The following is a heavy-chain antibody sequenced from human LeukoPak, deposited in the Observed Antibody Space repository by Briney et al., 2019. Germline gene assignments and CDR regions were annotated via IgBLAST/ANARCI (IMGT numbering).Heavy chain of an antibody. D-gene: IGHD1-26*01. J-gene: IGHJ4*02. CDR2: ISSSSSTI. Sequence: GGSLRLSCAASGFTFSSYSMNWVRQAPGKGLEWVSYISSSSSTIYYADSVKGRFTMSRDNSKTTLYLQMNSLRAEGTAVYYCAKRGAEVGATIAPGDYWGQGTLVTVSS. CDR3: AKRGAEVGATIAPGDY. V-gene: IGHV3-48*01. CDR1: GFTFSSYS.